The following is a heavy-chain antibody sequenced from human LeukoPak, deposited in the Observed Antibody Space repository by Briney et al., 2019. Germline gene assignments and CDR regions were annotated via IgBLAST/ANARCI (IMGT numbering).Heavy chain of an antibody. D-gene: IGHD2-2*01. Sequence: ASVKNSSKASGYTFTSYGISSVRPAPGQGLEWMGWISAYNGNTNYAQKLQGRVTMTTDTSTSTAYMELRSLRSDDTAVYYCARLGRSSTSCYAGICTSYFDYWGQGTLVTVPS. CDR3: ARLGRSSTSCYAGICTSYFDY. CDR1: GYTFTSYG. V-gene: IGHV1-18*01. CDR2: ISAYNGNT. J-gene: IGHJ4*02.